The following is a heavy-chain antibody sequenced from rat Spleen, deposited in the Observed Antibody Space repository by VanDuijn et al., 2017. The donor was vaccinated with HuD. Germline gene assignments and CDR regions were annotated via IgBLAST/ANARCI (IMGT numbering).Heavy chain of an antibody. D-gene: IGHD1-11*01. CDR1: GFTFSDYY. V-gene: IGHV5-27*01. CDR3: TRELNYGGFAY. CDR2: ISPSGGTT. Sequence: EVQLVESGGGLVRPGRSLKLSCAASGFTFSDYYMVWVRQAPTKGLEWVAAISPSGGTTYYRDSVKGRFTISRDNAQNTLYLQMNSLRSEDTATYYCTRELNYGGFAYWGQGTLVTVSS. J-gene: IGHJ3*01.